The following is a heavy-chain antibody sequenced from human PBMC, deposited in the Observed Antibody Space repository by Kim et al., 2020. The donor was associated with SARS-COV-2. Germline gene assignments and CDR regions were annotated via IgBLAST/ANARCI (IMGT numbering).Heavy chain of an antibody. J-gene: IGHJ2*01. CDR1: GFTFSSYA. V-gene: IGHV3-30*04. Sequence: GGSLRLSCAASGFTFSSYAMHWVRQAPGKGLEWVAVISYDGSNKYYADSVKGRFTISRDNSKNTLYLQMNSLRAEDTAVYYCARGTGTRWYFDLWGRGT. CDR3: ARGTGTRWYFDL. D-gene: IGHD1-7*01. CDR2: ISYDGSNK.